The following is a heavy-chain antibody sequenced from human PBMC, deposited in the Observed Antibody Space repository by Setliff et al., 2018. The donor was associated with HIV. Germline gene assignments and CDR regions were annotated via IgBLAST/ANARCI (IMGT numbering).Heavy chain of an antibody. D-gene: IGHD6-13*01. CDR3: ARGFSSSWYYYHMDV. Sequence: PGGSLRLSCVASGFTFSSYSFHWVRQAPGKGLEWVTVIWYDGSNKYYLDFVKGRFTISRDNSKNTLYLQMNSLRAEDTAVYYCARGFSSSWYYYHMDVWGKGTTVTVSS. V-gene: IGHV3-30*07. CDR2: IWYDGSNK. J-gene: IGHJ6*03. CDR1: GFTFSSYS.